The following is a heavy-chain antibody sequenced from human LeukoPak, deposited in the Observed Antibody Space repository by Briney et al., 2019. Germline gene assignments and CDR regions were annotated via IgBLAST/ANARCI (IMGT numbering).Heavy chain of an antibody. Sequence: GGSLRLSCAASGFTFSSYAMHWVRQAPGKGLEWVAVISYDGSSKYYADSVKGRFTISRDNSKNTLYLQMNSLKIEDTAVYYCADESGFDYWGQGTPVTVSS. D-gene: IGHD3-10*01. CDR2: ISYDGSSK. CDR3: ADESGFDY. CDR1: GFTFSSYA. V-gene: IGHV3-30*14. J-gene: IGHJ4*02.